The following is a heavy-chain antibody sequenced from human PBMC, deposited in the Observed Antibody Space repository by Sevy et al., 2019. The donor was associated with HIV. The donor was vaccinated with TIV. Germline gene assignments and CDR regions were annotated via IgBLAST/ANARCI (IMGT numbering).Heavy chain of an antibody. D-gene: IGHD3-22*01. CDR2: ISGSGGST. CDR1: GFTFSSYG. CDR3: AKGHSSGYFQRCDY. V-gene: IGHV3-23*01. J-gene: IGHJ4*02. Sequence: GGSLRLSCAASGFTFSSYGMSWVRQAPGKGLEWVSLISGSGGSTNFADSVKGRFTISRDNSKNTLYLQMNSLRAEDTAVYYCAKGHSSGYFQRCDYWGQGTLVTVSS.